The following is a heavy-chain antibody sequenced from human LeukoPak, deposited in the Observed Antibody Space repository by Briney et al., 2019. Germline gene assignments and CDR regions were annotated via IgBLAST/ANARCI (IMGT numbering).Heavy chain of an antibody. CDR3: ARAGFLTCSHGSCYPFGH. V-gene: IGHV1-2*02. J-gene: IGHJ4*02. CDR1: GYTFTDYF. CDR2: INPKSGGT. D-gene: IGHD2-15*01. Sequence: ASVKVSCKASGYTFTDYFMNWVRQAPGQGLEWMGWINPKSGGTVYAQKFQGRVTMTRDTSIGTAFMELTSLRSDDTAIYYCARAGFLTCSHGSCYPFGHWGQGTLVTVSS.